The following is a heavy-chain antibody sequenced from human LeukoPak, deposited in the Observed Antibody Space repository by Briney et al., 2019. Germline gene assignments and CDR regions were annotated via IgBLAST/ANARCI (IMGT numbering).Heavy chain of an antibody. CDR2: LYYNGNT. V-gene: IGHV4-59*12. Sequence: SETLSLTCTVSGGSISGYYWTWIRQPPGKGLEWIGYLYYNGNTNYNPSLKSRVTISVDPSKNQFSLKLSSVTAADTAVYYCARDTIILGRLNFFDPWGQGILVTVSS. CDR3: ARDTIILGRLNFFDP. D-gene: IGHD1-1*01. CDR1: GGSISGYY. J-gene: IGHJ5*02.